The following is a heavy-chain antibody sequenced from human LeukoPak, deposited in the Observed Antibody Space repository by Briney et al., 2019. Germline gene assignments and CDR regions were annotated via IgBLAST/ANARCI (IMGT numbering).Heavy chain of an antibody. V-gene: IGHV3-48*03. D-gene: IGHD1-26*01. CDR1: RFTFSRYE. CDR3: ARVGGSYGFLSQKPRYFQH. Sequence: GGSLRLSCPASRFTFSRYEMIWVRQAPGKGLEWVSYISNSGSTIYYAHSLKGRFTISRDNAKNSLYLQMNSLRAEDTAVYYCARVGGSYGFLSQKPRYFQHWGQGTLVTVSS. CDR2: ISNSGSTI. J-gene: IGHJ1*01.